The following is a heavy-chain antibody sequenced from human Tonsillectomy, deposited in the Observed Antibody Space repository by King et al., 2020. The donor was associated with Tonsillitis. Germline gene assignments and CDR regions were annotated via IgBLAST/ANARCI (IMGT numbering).Heavy chain of an antibody. V-gene: IGHV5-51*01. D-gene: IGHD1-26*01. J-gene: IGHJ5*02. CDR2: IFPGDCDT. Sequence: VQLVQSGAAVKKPGESLKISCKASGYTFSNYWIAWVRQTPGKGLEWMGIIFPGDCDTRYSPSFQGQVTISADKSISTAYLQWSSLKAADSAVYYCAGLPIVGAHVNWFDPWGQGTLVTVSS. CDR1: GYTFSNYW. CDR3: AGLPIVGAHVNWFDP.